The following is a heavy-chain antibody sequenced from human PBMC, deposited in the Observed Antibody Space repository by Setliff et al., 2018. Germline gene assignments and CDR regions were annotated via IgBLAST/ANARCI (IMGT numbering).Heavy chain of an antibody. V-gene: IGHV1-2*04. CDR1: GYTFTGYY. Sequence: ASVKVSCKASGYTFTGYYMHWVRQAPGQGLEWMGWINPNSGGTNYAQKFQGWVTMTRDTSISTAYMELSSLRSEDTAVYYCATSCSGGYYGYWGQGTLVTVSS. D-gene: IGHD2-15*01. CDR3: ATSCSGGYYGY. CDR2: INPNSGGT. J-gene: IGHJ4*02.